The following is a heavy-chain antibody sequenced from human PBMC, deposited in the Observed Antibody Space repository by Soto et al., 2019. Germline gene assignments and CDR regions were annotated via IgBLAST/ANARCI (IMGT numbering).Heavy chain of an antibody. CDR1: GYSFTSLD. CDR3: ARGVSAGVDY. CDR2: MEPSTGRT. D-gene: IGHD1-26*01. Sequence: ASVKVSYKASGYSFTSLDINWVRQTAGQGLEWMGWMEPSTGRTGYAQKFQGRVTMTRDTSINTAYMELTTLTSDDTAFYYCARGVSAGVDYWGQGTLVTVSS. V-gene: IGHV1-8*01. J-gene: IGHJ4*02.